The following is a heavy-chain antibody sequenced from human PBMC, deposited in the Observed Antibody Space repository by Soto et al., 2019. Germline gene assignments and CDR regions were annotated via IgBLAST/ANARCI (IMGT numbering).Heavy chain of an antibody. CDR1: GYTFTGYY. Sequence: ASVKVSCKASGYTFTGYYMHWVRQAPGQGLEWMGWINPNSGGTNYAQKFQGWVTMTRDTSISTAYMELSRLRSDDTAVYYCARGVGVKDSWYDYYYHYMDVWGKGTTVTVSS. V-gene: IGHV1-2*04. J-gene: IGHJ6*03. CDR3: ARGVGVKDSWYDYYYHYMDV. CDR2: INPNSGGT. D-gene: IGHD6-13*01.